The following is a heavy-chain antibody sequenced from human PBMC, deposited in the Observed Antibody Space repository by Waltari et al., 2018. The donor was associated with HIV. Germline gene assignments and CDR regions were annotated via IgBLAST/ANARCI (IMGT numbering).Heavy chain of an antibody. CDR1: GGSISSGSYY. CDR3: ARAYYDFWSGTGSSGNWFDP. V-gene: IGHV4-61*02. CDR2: IYTSGST. Sequence: QVQLQESGPGLVKPSQTLYLTCTVSGGSISSGSYYWSWIRQPAGKGLELIGRIYTSGSTNYNPSLESRVTISVDTSRNQFSLKLRSVTAADTAVYYCARAYYDFWSGTGSSGNWFDPWGQGTLVTVSS. D-gene: IGHD3-3*01. J-gene: IGHJ5*02.